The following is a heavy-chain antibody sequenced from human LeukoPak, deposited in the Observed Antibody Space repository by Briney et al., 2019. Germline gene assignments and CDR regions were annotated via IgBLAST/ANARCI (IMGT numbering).Heavy chain of an antibody. CDR1: GFTFSSYW. J-gene: IGHJ4*02. CDR2: INSDGSST. Sequence: GGSLRLSCAASGFTFSSYWMHWVRQAPGKGLVWVSRINSDGSSTSYADSVKGRFTISRDNAKNMLYLQMNSLRAEDTAVYYCARPYYDFWSGYFQSVFDYWGQGTLVTVSS. CDR3: ARPYYDFWSGYFQSVFDY. V-gene: IGHV3-74*01. D-gene: IGHD3-3*01.